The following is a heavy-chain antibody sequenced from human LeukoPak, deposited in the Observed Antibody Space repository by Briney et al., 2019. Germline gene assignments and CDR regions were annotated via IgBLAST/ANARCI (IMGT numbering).Heavy chain of an antibody. V-gene: IGHV4-34*01. D-gene: IGHD3-10*01. CDR3: ARQGNYGSGSYVRDAFDI. J-gene: IGHJ3*02. CDR2: INHSGST. Sequence: SETLSLTCAVYGGSFSGYYWSWIRQPPGKGLEWIGEINHSGSTNYNPSLKSRVTISVDTSKNQFSLKLSSVTAADTAVYYCARQGNYGSGSYVRDAFDIWGQGTMVTVSS. CDR1: GGSFSGYY.